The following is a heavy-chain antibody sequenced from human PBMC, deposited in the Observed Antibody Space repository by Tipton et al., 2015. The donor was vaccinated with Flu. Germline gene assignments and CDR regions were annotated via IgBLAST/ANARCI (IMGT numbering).Heavy chain of an antibody. V-gene: IGHV4-59*01. D-gene: IGHD3-10*01. CDR3: ARVLGDSYYYAMDV. J-gene: IGHJ6*02. Sequence: TLSLTCSVSGGSITYYYWNWIRQPPGKGLEWIGSILYSGIPRYNSSLKSRVSISVDASKNQFSLQLGSVSAADTAVYYCARVLGDSYYYAMDVWGQGTTVTVSS. CDR1: GGSITYYY. CDR2: ILYSGIP.